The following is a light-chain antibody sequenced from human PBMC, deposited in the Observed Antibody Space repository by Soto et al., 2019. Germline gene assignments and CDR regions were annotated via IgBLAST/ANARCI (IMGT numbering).Light chain of an antibody. CDR2: VNSDGSH. V-gene: IGLV4-69*01. CDR1: SGHSTYA. CDR3: QTWGTGPWV. J-gene: IGLJ3*02. Sequence: QLVLTQSPSASASLGASVKLTCTLSSGHSTYAIAWHQQQPEKGPRYLMKVNSDGSHSKGDGIPDRFSGSSSGAERYLTISSLQSEDEADYYCQTWGTGPWVFGGGTK.